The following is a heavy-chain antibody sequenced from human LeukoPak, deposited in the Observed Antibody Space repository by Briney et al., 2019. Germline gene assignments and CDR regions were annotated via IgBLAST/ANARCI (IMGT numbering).Heavy chain of an antibody. D-gene: IGHD1-26*01. V-gene: IGHV3-30*03. CDR2: ISYDGTNK. Sequence: HPGGSLRPSCAASGFTFRSYWMSWVRQAPGKGLEWVAVISYDGTNKYYADSVKGRFTISRDNSKNTLYLQMNSLRAEDTAVYYCARGSIVGAREVGDYWGQGTLVTVSS. J-gene: IGHJ4*02. CDR3: ARGSIVGAREVGDY. CDR1: GFTFRSYW.